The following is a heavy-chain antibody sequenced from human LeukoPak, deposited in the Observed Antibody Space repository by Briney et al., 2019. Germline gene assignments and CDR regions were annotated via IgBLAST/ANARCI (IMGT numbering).Heavy chain of an antibody. J-gene: IGHJ4*02. CDR1: GFTFSSYA. D-gene: IGHD6-6*01. CDR2: ISYDGSNK. CDR3: AVGGYSSSSVPFDY. Sequence: GGSLRLSCAASGFTFSSYAMHWVRQAPGKGLEWVAVISYDGSNKCYADSVKGRFTVSRDNSKNTLYLQMNSLRAEDTAVYYCAVGGYSSSSVPFDYWGQGTLVTVSS. V-gene: IGHV3-30-3*01.